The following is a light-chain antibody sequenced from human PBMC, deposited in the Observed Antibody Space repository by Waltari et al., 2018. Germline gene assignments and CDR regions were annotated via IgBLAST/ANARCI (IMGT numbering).Light chain of an antibody. J-gene: IGLJ1*01. CDR3: SSYTTRSTRV. V-gene: IGLV2-14*03. CDR2: DVT. CDR1: SSDVGDYKY. Sequence: QSALTQPASVSGSPGQSITISCTATSSDVGDYKYVSWYQQHPGKVPILLIYDVTNRPSGISYRFSGSKSGYTASLTISGLQAEDEADYYCSSYTTRSTRVFGTGTKVTVL.